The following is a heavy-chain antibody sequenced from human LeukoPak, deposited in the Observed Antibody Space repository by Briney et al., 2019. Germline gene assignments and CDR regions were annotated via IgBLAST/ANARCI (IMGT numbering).Heavy chain of an antibody. CDR1: GGSISSYY. CDR2: IYHSGST. J-gene: IGHJ4*02. CDR3: ARARETSYFDY. Sequence: SETLSLTCTVSGGSISSYYWSWIRQPPGKGLEWIGYIYHSGSTYYNPSLKSRVTISVDGSKNQFSLKLSSVTAADTAVYYCARARETSYFDYWGQGTLVTVSS. D-gene: IGHD1-26*01. V-gene: IGHV4-59*12.